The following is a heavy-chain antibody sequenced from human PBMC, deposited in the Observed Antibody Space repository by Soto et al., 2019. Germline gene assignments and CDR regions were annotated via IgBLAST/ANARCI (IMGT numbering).Heavy chain of an antibody. V-gene: IGHV1-46*01. Sequence: QVQLVQSGAEVKKPGASVKVSCKASGYTFTSYYMHWVRQAPGQGLEWMGIINPSGGSTSYAQKFQCRVTMTRDTSTSTVYMELSSLRSEDTAVYYCARDLERWELLTRCYWFDPWGQGTLVTVSS. D-gene: IGHD1-26*01. CDR3: ARDLERWELLTRCYWFDP. CDR1: GYTFTSYY. CDR2: INPSGGST. J-gene: IGHJ5*02.